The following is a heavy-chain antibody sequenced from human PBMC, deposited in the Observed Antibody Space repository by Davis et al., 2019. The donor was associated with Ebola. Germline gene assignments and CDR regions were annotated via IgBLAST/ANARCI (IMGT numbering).Heavy chain of an antibody. Sequence: ASVKVSCKASGYTFTGYYMHWVRQAPGQGLEWMGWINPNSGGTNYAQKFQGRVTMTRDTSISTVYMELSSLRSEDTAVYYCAKEWVLAVAGTEYWGQGTLVTVSS. D-gene: IGHD6-19*01. V-gene: IGHV1-2*02. J-gene: IGHJ4*02. CDR2: INPNSGGT. CDR1: GYTFTGYY. CDR3: AKEWVLAVAGTEY.